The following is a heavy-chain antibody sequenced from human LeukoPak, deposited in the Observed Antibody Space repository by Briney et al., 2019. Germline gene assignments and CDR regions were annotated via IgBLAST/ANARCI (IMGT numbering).Heavy chain of an antibody. V-gene: IGHV3-49*03. J-gene: IGHJ4*02. CDR3: TSGRYSSSWYGAYYFDY. Sequence: GGSLRLSCTASGFTFGDYAMSWFRQAPGKGLEWVGFIRSKAYGGTTEYAASVKGRFTISRGDSKSIAYLQMNSLKTEDTAVYYCTSGRYSSSWYGAYYFDYWGQGTLVTVSS. D-gene: IGHD6-13*01. CDR1: GFTFGDYA. CDR2: IRSKAYGGTT.